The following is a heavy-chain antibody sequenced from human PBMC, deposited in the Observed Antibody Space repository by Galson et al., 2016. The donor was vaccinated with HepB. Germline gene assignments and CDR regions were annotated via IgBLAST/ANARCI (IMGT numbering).Heavy chain of an antibody. CDR1: GDSVSSITGV. CDR3: ARDSPGNSFFDF. J-gene: IGHJ4*02. CDR2: TYYRPTWNN. Sequence: CAISGDSVSSITGVWNWIRQTPSRGLEWLGRTYYRPTWNNHYAESVRGRIAINPDTSKNQFSLRLESVTPEDTGIYFCARDSPGNSFFDFWGQGTLVTVSS. V-gene: IGHV6-1*01. D-gene: IGHD1/OR15-1a*01.